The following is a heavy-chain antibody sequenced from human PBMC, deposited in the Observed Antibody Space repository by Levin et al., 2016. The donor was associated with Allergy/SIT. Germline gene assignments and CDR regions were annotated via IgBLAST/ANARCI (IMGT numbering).Heavy chain of an antibody. V-gene: IGHV4-34*01. CDR2: INHSGST. J-gene: IGHJ4*02. CDR3: ARGPAGAVAGMGFLDY. Sequence: SETLSLTCAVYGGSFSGYYWSWIRQPPGKGLEWIGEINHSGSTNYNPSLKSRVTISVDTSKNQFSLKLSSVTAADTAVYYCARGPAGAVAGMGFLDYWGQGTLVTVSS. D-gene: IGHD6-19*01. CDR1: GGSFSGYY.